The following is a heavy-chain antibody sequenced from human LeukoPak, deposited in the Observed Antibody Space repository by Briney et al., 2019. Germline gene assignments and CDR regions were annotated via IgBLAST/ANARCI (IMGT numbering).Heavy chain of an antibody. CDR1: GFTFSSYE. Sequence: GGSLTLSFAASGFTFSSYEMNWVRQAPGKGLEWVSYISSSGSTIYYADSVKGRFTISRDNAKNSLYLQMNSLRAEDTAVYYCARITISYYYGMDVWGQGPTVTVSS. CDR2: ISSSGSTI. D-gene: IGHD3-3*01. J-gene: IGHJ6*02. CDR3: ARITISYYYGMDV. V-gene: IGHV3-48*03.